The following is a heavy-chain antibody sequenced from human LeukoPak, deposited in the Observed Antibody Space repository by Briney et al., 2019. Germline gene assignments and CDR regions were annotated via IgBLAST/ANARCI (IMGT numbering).Heavy chain of an antibody. CDR3: AILQTLDGRFLEWLPPYFDY. D-gene: IGHD3-3*01. Sequence: PGGSLRLSCAASGFTFSSYGMHWVRQAPGKGLEWVAFIRYDGSNKYYADSVKGRFTISRDNSKNTLYLQMNSLRAEDTAVYHCAILQTLDGRFLEWLPPYFDYWGQGTLVTVSS. CDR1: GFTFSSYG. V-gene: IGHV3-30*02. CDR2: IRYDGSNK. J-gene: IGHJ4*02.